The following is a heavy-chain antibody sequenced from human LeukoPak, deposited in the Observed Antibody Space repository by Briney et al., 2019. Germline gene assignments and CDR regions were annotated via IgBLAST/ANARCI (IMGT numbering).Heavy chain of an antibody. CDR1: GGSISSGSYY. D-gene: IGHD6-19*01. CDR2: IYISGST. V-gene: IGHV4-61*02. Sequence: SETLSLTCTVSGGSISSGSYYWSWIRQAAGKGLEWIGRIYISGSTNYNPSLKSRVTISVDTSKNQFSLKLSSVTAADTAVYYCARAAGDSSDWYRDYYYYMDVWGKGTTVTVSS. J-gene: IGHJ6*03. CDR3: ARAAGDSSDWYRDYYYYMDV.